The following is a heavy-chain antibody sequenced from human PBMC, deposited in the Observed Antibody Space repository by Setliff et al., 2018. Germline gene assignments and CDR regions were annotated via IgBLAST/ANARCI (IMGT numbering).Heavy chain of an antibody. CDR3: ARTKGFVDGYLDP. D-gene: IGHD3-10*01. Sequence: SETLSLTCTVSGGSISSYYWSWIRQPPGKGLEWIGYIYYSGSTNYNPSLKSRVTISVDTSKNQFSLKLSSVTAADTAVYYCARTKGFVDGYLDPWGQGTLVTVSS. J-gene: IGHJ5*02. V-gene: IGHV4-59*01. CDR2: IYYSGST. CDR1: GGSISSYY.